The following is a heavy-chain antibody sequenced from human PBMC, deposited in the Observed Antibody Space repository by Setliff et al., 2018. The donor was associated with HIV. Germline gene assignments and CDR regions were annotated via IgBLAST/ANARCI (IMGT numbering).Heavy chain of an antibody. J-gene: IGHJ5*02. CDR2: IYPTGSA. V-gene: IGHV4-4*07. CDR3: ARDSVSGVVTADNNWFDP. D-gene: IGHD2-21*02. Sequence: PSETLSLTCTVSGGSIIGRYWSWIRQPAGKGLEWIGRIYPTGSANYISVDTSKNQFSLKLNSVTAADTAVYYCARDSVSGVVTADNNWFDPWGQGTLVTVSS. CDR1: GGSIIGRY.